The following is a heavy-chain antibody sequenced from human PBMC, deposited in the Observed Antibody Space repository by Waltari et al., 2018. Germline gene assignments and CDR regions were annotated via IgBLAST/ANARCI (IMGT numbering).Heavy chain of an antibody. V-gene: IGHV3-21*01. Sequence: EVQLVESGGGLVKPGGSLRLSCAASGFPFSSYSMNWVRQAPGKGLEGVPSISSSSSYIYYADSVKVRLTISIDNRKNSLYLQMNSLRAEDTAVYYCARDRRVDIAVAGEGLGYWGQGTLVTVSS. D-gene: IGHD6-19*01. CDR3: ARDRRVDIAVAGEGLGY. J-gene: IGHJ4*02. CDR2: ISSSSSYI. CDR1: GFPFSSYS.